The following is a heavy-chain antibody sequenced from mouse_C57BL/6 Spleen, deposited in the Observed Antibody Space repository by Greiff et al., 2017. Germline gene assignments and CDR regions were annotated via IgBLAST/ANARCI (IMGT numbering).Heavy chain of an antibody. CDR1: GFNIKDYY. D-gene: IGHD1-1*01. J-gene: IGHJ2*01. Sequence: EVKLMESGAELVKPGASVKLSCTASGFNIKDYYMHWVKQRTEQGLEWIGRIDPEDGETKYAPKFQGKATITADTSSNTAYLQLSSLTSEDTAVYYCASITTVVAPYFDYWGQGTTLTVSS. CDR3: ASITTVVAPYFDY. V-gene: IGHV14-2*01. CDR2: IDPEDGET.